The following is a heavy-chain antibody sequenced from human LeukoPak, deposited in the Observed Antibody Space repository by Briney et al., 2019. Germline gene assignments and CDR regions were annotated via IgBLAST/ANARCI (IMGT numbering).Heavy chain of an antibody. V-gene: IGHV3-66*03. Sequence: GGSLRLSCAASGFTVSSNYMSWVRQAPGKGLEWVSVIYSCGSTYYADSVKGRFTISRDNSKNTLYLQMNSLRAEDTAVYYCARGEPIADYFDYWGQGTLVTVSS. CDR1: GFTVSSNY. D-gene: IGHD6-13*01. CDR2: IYSCGST. CDR3: ARGEPIADYFDY. J-gene: IGHJ4*02.